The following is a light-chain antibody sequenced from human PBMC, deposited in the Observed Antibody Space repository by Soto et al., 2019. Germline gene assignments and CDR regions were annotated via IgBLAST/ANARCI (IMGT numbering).Light chain of an antibody. J-gene: IGKJ4*01. Sequence: DIVMTQSPATLSAYPGEGATLSCKAGQNVYNNLAWYQQRPGQPPRLLIYDASTRATGISARFSGSGYGTEFTLTISSLQSEDFAVYFCQQCRNWPLTFGGGTKVDSK. CDR2: DAS. V-gene: IGKV3-15*01. CDR3: QQCRNWPLT. CDR1: QNVYNN.